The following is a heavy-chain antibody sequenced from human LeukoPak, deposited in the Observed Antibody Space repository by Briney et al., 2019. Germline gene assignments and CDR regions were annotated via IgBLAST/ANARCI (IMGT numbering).Heavy chain of an antibody. D-gene: IGHD1-26*01. CDR1: GFTFSNYA. V-gene: IGHV3-23*01. Sequence: GGSLRLSCAASGFTFSNYAMSWVRQAPGKGLEWVSGISGRGASTYYPDSMKGRFTISRDNSKNTLYLQMNSLRAEDTAVYYCAKDRWELLLLIDYWGQGTLVTVSS. J-gene: IGHJ4*02. CDR3: AKDRWELLLLIDY. CDR2: ISGRGAST.